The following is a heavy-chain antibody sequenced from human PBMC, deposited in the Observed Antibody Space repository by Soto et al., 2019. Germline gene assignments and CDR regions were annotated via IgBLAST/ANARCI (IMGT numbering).Heavy chain of an antibody. CDR3: AKASFIVLVPAAPLSYGMDV. CDR1: GFTFSDYW. J-gene: IGHJ6*02. D-gene: IGHD2-2*01. V-gene: IGHV3-74*01. Sequence: GGSLRLSCAASGFTFSDYWMHWVRQVPGKGLVWVSRMNSDGSSTTYADSVKGRFTISRDNAKNTLYLQMNSLRAEDTAVYYCAKASFIVLVPAAPLSYGMDVWGQGTTVTVSS. CDR2: MNSDGSST.